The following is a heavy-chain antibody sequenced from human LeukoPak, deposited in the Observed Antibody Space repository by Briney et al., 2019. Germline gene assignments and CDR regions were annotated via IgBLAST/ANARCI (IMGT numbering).Heavy chain of an antibody. V-gene: IGHV3-23*01. J-gene: IGHJ6*03. CDR3: AKADGSGSYYYSMDV. D-gene: IGHD3-10*01. Sequence: GGSLRLSCAASGFTFNNYDMNWVRQAPGKGLEWVSGIGGSGGYTYYADSVKGRFTISRDNPKNTLYLQMNSLRAEDTAAYFCAKADGSGSYYYSMDVWGQGTTVTVSS. CDR1: GFTFNNYD. CDR2: IGGSGGYT.